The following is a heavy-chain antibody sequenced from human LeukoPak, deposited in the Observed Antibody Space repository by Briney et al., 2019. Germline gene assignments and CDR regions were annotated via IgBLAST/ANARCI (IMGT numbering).Heavy chain of an antibody. Sequence: GGSLRLSCVGSGFNYDNYGMSWVRQAPGKGLEWVANIKQDGTEKYYVDSVKGRFTISRGNAKNSLYLQMNSLRVEDTAVYYCAKVAKYYYGSETYYFFEHWGQGTPVTASS. CDR2: IKQDGTEK. CDR1: GFNYDNYG. D-gene: IGHD3-10*01. J-gene: IGHJ4*02. CDR3: AKVAKYYYGSETYYFFEH. V-gene: IGHV3-7*01.